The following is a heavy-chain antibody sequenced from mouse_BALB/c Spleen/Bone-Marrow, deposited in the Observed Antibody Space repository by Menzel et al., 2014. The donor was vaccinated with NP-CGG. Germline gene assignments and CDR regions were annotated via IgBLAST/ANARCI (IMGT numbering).Heavy chain of an antibody. V-gene: IGHV14-3*02. J-gene: IGHJ3*01. CDR1: GFNIKDAY. Sequence: VQLQQSGAELVKPGASVKLSCTAYGFNIKDAYMHWVKQRPAQGLEWIGRIAPANGNTEYDPKFLDKATITADTSSNTAYLQLSSLTSEDTAVYYCARSPGEVNYWGQGTLVTVSA. D-gene: IGHD1-3*01. CDR3: ARSPGEVNY. CDR2: IAPANGNT.